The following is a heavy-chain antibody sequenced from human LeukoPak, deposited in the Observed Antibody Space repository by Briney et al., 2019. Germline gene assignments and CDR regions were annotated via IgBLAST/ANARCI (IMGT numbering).Heavy chain of an antibody. CDR1: GGSFSGYY. CDR3: AKVRSGWYDY. Sequence: LTCAVYGGSFSGYYWSWVRQAPGKGLEWVSAISGSGGSTYYADSVKGRFTISRDNSKNTLYLQMNSLRAEDTAVYYCAKVRSGWYDYWGQGTLVTVSS. V-gene: IGHV3-23*01. D-gene: IGHD6-19*01. J-gene: IGHJ4*02. CDR2: ISGSGGST.